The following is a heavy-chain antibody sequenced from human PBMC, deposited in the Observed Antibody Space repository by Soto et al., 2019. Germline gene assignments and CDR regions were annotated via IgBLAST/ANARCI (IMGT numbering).Heavy chain of an antibody. D-gene: IGHD3-22*01. CDR3: ARQIYDSDTGPNFQYYFDS. Sequence: PEESLKISCKGSGYSFAGYWITWVRQKPGKGLEWMGRIDPSDSQTYYSPSFRGHVTISVTKSITTVFLQWSSLSASDTAMYYCARQIYDSDTGPNFQYYFDSWCQGTPVTVSS. CDR2: IDPSDSQT. CDR1: GYSFAGYW. J-gene: IGHJ4*02. V-gene: IGHV5-10-1*01.